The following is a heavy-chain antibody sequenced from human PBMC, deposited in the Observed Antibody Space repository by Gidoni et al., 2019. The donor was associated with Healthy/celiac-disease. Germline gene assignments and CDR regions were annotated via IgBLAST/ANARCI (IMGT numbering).Heavy chain of an antibody. D-gene: IGHD4-17*01. CDR3: ARGRIPTVVTTYYFDY. CDR1: CYTFTSYG. Sequence: QVQLVQSGAAVKKPGASVKVSCKASCYTFTSYGFNWVRQAPGQGLEWMGWISAYNGNTNEAQKLQGRVTMTTDRSTSTAYMGLRSLRSDDTAVYYCARGRIPTVVTTYYFDYWGKGTLVTVSS. J-gene: IGHJ4*02. V-gene: IGHV1-18*01. CDR2: ISAYNGNT.